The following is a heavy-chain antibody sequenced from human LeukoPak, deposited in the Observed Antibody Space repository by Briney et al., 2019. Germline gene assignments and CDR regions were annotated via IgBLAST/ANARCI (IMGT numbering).Heavy chain of an antibody. CDR2: ISGSGGST. V-gene: IGHV3-23*01. D-gene: IGHD4/OR15-4a*01. Sequence: GGSLRLSCAASGFTFSSYAMSWVRQAPGRGLEWVSAISGSGGSTYYADSVKGRFTISRDNSKNTLYLQMNSLRAEDTAVYYCARCRDYYYYYGMDVWGQGTTVTVSS. CDR3: ARCRDYYYYYGMDV. CDR1: GFTFSSYA. J-gene: IGHJ6*02.